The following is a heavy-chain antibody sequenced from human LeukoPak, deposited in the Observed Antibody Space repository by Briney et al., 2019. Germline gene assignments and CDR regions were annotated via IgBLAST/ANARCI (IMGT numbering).Heavy chain of an antibody. CDR1: GGSISNYY. Sequence: SETLSLTCTVSGGSISNYYWSWIRQPPGKGLEWIGYISYTGSTNYNPSLKSRATISVDTSKNQFSLELNSVTAADTAVYYCARHTMKIGNDYWGQGTLVTVSS. V-gene: IGHV4-59*08. J-gene: IGHJ4*02. CDR3: ARHTMKIGNDY. CDR2: ISYTGST. D-gene: IGHD1-26*01.